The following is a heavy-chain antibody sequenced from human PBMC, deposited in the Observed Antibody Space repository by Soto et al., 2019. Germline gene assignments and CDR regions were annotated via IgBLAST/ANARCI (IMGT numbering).Heavy chain of an antibody. J-gene: IGHJ6*02. D-gene: IGHD2-2*01. CDR3: ARDWHEDIVVVPAAYYYGMDV. Sequence: GGSLRLSCAASGFTFSSYSMNWVRQAPGKGLEWVSYISSSSSTIYYADSVKGRFTISRDNAKNSLYLQMNSLRDEDTAVYYCARDWHEDIVVVPAAYYYGMDVWGQGTTVTVSS. V-gene: IGHV3-48*02. CDR2: ISSSSSTI. CDR1: GFTFSSYS.